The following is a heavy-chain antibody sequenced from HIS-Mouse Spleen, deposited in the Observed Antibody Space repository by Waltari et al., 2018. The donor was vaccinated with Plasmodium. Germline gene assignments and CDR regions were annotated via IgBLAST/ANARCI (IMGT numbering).Heavy chain of an antibody. J-gene: IGHJ3*02. D-gene: IGHD4-17*01. V-gene: IGHV3-53*01. CDR1: AFTVGSNY. Sequence: EVQLVESVGGLIQPGGSLSLSCAASAFTVGSNYMSWVRQAPGKGVEWVSVIYSGGSTYYADSVKGRFPISRDNAKHTLYLQMNSLRAEDTAVYYCASKTTVTNHAFDIWGQGTMVTVSS. CDR2: IYSGGST. CDR3: ASKTTVTNHAFDI.